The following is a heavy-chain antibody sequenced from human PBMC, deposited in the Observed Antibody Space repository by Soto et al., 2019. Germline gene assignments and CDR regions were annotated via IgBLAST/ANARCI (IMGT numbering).Heavy chain of an antibody. D-gene: IGHD3-22*01. J-gene: IGHJ6*02. Sequence: GASVKVSCKASGYTFTSYAMHWVRQAPGQRLEWMGWINAGNGNTKYSQKFQGRVTITRDTSASTAYMELSSPRSEDTAVYYCARHSREHGMDVWGQGTTVTVSS. CDR3: ARHSREHGMDV. V-gene: IGHV1-3*01. CDR1: GYTFTSYA. CDR2: INAGNGNT.